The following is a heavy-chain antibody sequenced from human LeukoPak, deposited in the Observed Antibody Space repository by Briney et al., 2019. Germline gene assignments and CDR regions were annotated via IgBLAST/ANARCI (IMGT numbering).Heavy chain of an antibody. CDR1: GGSIIRYY. J-gene: IGHJ4*02. CDR2: IYHSGST. Sequence: PSKTLSLTCTVSGGSIIRYYRSWLGQPPGKGLEGIGYIYHSGSTNYNPSLKNRVTNQVDTPQNQFSLNESSVTAADTAVYYCARHRPLMGRNYYDSSGYYKGFDYWGQGTLVTVSS. D-gene: IGHD3-22*01. CDR3: ARHRPLMGRNYYDSSGYYKGFDY. V-gene: IGHV4-59*08.